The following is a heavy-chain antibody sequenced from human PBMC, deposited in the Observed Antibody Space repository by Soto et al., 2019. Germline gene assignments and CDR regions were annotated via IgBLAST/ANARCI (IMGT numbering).Heavy chain of an antibody. J-gene: IGHJ6*03. V-gene: IGHV3-48*01. CDR2: IRSSSSNI. CDR3: ARSGYYYYMDV. CDR1: GLTFSRYW. Sequence: GGSLRLSCAASGLTFSRYWMNWVRQAPGKGLEWVSYIRSSSSNIYYADSVKGRFTISRDNAKNSLNLQMNSLRAEDTAVYYCARSGYYYYMDVWGKGTTVTVSS.